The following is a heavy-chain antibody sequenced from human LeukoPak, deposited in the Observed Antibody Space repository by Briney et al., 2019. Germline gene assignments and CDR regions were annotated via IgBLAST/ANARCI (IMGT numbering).Heavy chain of an antibody. J-gene: IGHJ4*02. D-gene: IGHD6-13*01. V-gene: IGHV2-5*02. Sequence: SGPTLVNPTQPLTLTCTFSGFSLSNSGVGVGWIRQPPGKALEWLALIYWDDDKRYSPSLKSRLTITKDTSKNQVVLTMTNMDPVDTATYYCAHRGSSWIYFDYWGQGTLVTVSS. CDR3: AHRGSSWIYFDY. CDR2: IYWDDDK. CDR1: GFSLSNSGVG.